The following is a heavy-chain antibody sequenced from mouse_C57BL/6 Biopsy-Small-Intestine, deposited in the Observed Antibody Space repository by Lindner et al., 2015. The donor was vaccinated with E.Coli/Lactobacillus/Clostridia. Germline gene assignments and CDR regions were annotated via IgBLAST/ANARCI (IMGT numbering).Heavy chain of an antibody. CDR2: IDPNSGGT. J-gene: IGHJ3*01. CDR3: AREEGYYGSSPWFTY. V-gene: IGHV1-72*01. Sequence: VQLQESGPDLVKPGASVKLSCKASGYIFTTYWMHRVKQRPGRGLEWIGRIDPNSGGTKYSEKFKSKATLTVDKPSSTAYMHLSSLTSEDSVFYYCAREEGYYGSSPWFTYWGQGTLVTVSA. CDR1: GYIFTTYW. D-gene: IGHD1-1*01.